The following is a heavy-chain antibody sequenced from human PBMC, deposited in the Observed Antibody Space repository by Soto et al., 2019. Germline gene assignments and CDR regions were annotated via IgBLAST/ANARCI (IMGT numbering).Heavy chain of an antibody. D-gene: IGHD2-2*01. Sequence: QVQLVQSGAEVKKPGASVKVSCKASGYTFTSYYMHWVRQAPGQGLEWMGIINPSGGSTSYAQKCQGRVTMTRDTSTSTVYMELSSLRSEDTAVYYCASARYCSSTSCYYYYGMDVWGQGTTVTVSS. CDR2: INPSGGST. J-gene: IGHJ6*02. CDR1: GYTFTSYY. CDR3: ASARYCSSTSCYYYYGMDV. V-gene: IGHV1-46*01.